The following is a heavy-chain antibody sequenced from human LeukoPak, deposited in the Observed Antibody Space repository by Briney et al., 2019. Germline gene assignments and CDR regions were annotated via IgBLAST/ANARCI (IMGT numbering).Heavy chain of an antibody. CDR1: GFTFRDYY. CDR3: ARAASKGITGTAPVGS. V-gene: IGHV3-11*04. J-gene: IGHJ4*02. Sequence: PGGSLRLSCAASGFTFRDYYMSWIRQAPGKGLEWVSYISSSGSTIYYADSVKGRFTISRDNAKNSLYLQMNSLRAEDTAVYYCARAASKGITGTAPVGSWGQGTLVTVSS. CDR2: ISSSGSTI. D-gene: IGHD1-20*01.